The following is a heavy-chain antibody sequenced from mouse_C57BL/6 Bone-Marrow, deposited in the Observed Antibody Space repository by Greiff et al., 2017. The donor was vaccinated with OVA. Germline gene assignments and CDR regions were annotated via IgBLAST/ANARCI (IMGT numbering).Heavy chain of an antibody. D-gene: IGHD1-1*01. CDR1: GFTFSDYG. V-gene: IGHV5-17*01. CDR3: ARRGYYGSKVFAY. Sequence: EVQGVESGGGLVKPGGSLKLSCAASGFTFSDYGMHWVRQAPEKGLEWVAYISSGSSTIYYADTVKGRFTISRDNAKNTLFLQMTSLRSEDTAVYYCARRGYYGSKVFAYWGQGTLVTVSA. J-gene: IGHJ3*01. CDR2: ISSGSSTI.